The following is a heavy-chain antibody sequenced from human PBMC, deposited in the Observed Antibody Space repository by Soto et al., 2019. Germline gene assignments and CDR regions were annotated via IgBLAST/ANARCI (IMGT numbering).Heavy chain of an antibody. V-gene: IGHV1-3*01. CDR3: ARGNSGAFDI. CDR2: MNPLNGDT. Sequence: ASVKVSCKASGYTFTTYSMHWVRQAPGQRLEWMGWMNPLNGDTKYSQRFQVRLTIIRDTSASTAYMELSSLRSEDTAIYYCARGNSGAFDIWGQGTMVTVSS. J-gene: IGHJ3*02. D-gene: IGHD6-19*01. CDR1: GYTFTTYS.